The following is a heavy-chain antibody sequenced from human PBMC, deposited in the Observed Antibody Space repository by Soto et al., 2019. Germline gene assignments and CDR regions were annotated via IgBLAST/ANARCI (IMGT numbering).Heavy chain of an antibody. CDR1: GFTFSSYA. V-gene: IGHV3-23*01. CDR3: AKDLPDGSYIYYYYGMDV. Sequence: GGSLRLSCAASGFTFSSYAMSWVRQAPGKGLEWVSAISGSGGSTYYADSVKGRFTISRDNSKNTLYLQMNSLRAEDTAVYYCAKDLPDGSYIYYYYGMDVWGQGTTVTVSS. D-gene: IGHD1-26*01. CDR2: ISGSGGST. J-gene: IGHJ6*02.